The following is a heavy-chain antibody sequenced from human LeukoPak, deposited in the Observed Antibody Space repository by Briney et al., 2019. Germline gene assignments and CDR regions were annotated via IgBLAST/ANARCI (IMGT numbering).Heavy chain of an antibody. V-gene: IGHV3-48*01. CDR1: GFTFSSYS. CDR2: ISSSSTI. J-gene: IGHJ4*02. Sequence: GGSLRLSCAASGFTFSSYSMNWVRQAPGKGLEWVSYISSSSTIYYADSVKGRFAISRDNAKNSLYLQMNSLRAEDTAVYYCARDRLGYCSGGSCFFDYWGQGTLVTVSS. D-gene: IGHD2-15*01. CDR3: ARDRLGYCSGGSCFFDY.